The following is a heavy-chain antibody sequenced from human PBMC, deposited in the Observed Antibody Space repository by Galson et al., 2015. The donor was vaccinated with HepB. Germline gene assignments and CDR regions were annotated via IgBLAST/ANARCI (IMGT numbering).Heavy chain of an antibody. Sequence: SVKVSCKASRFDFSSSTLHWVRQTPGQGLEWMGWISPGAITKYSPISQGRVTFTRDTSASTGYMELRSLRSEDTAIYFCAAERYIGSCCWFDPWGQGTLVTVSS. V-gene: IGHV1-58*01. CDR3: AAERYIGSCCWFDP. D-gene: IGHD6-13*01. J-gene: IGHJ5*01. CDR2: ISPGAIT. CDR1: RFDFSSST.